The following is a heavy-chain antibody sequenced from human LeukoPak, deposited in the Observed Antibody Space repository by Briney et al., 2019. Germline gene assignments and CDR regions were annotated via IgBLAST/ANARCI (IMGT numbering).Heavy chain of an antibody. V-gene: IGHV4-31*03. CDR3: ARVPIAVAGLDY. J-gene: IGHJ4*02. CDR1: GGSISSGGYY. CDR2: IYYSGST. D-gene: IGHD6-19*01. Sequence: SETLSLTCTVSGGSISSGGYYWSWIRQHPGKGLEWIGYIYYSGSTYYNPSLKSRVTISVDTSKNQFSLKLSSVTAADTAVYYCARVPIAVAGLDYWGQGTLVTVSS.